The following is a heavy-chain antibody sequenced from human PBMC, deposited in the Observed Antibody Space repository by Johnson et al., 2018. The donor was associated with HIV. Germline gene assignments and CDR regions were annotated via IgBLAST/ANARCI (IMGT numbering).Heavy chain of an antibody. CDR1: GFTFSSYG. D-gene: IGHD6-19*01. Sequence: VQLVESGGGVVQPGGSLRLSCAASGFTFSSYGMHWVRQAPGKGLGWVAFISYDGSYKYYADSVKGRFTISRDNSKNTLYLQMNSLRAEDTAVYYCARKQWLEVPSDALDVWGQGTMVTVSS. J-gene: IGHJ3*01. CDR3: ARKQWLEVPSDALDV. CDR2: ISYDGSYK. V-gene: IGHV3-30*02.